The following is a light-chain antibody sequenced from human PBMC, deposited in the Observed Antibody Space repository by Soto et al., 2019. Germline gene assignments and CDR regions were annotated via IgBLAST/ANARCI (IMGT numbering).Light chain of an antibody. CDR1: QSVSSY. CDR3: QQRSNWPT. CDR2: DAS. Sequence: IVLTQSPAALSLSPGERATLSCRASQSVSSYLAWYQQKPGQAPRLLIYDASNRATGIPARFSGSGSGTDFTLTISSLGPEDFAVYYCQQRSNWPTFGGGTKVDIK. J-gene: IGKJ4*01. V-gene: IGKV3-11*01.